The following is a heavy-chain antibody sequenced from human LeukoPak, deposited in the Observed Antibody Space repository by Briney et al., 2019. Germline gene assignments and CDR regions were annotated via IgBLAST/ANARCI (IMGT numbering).Heavy chain of an antibody. CDR2: INPSGGST. V-gene: IGHV1-46*01. J-gene: IGHJ6*03. D-gene: IGHD3-10*01. CDR3: ARDSFGSGSYYTPNYMDV. Sequence: ASVKVSCKASGYTFTTYYMHWVRQAPGQGLEWMGIINPSGGSTSYAQKFQGRVTMTRDTSTSTVYMELNSLRSEDTAVYYCARDSFGSGSYYTPNYMDVWGKGTTVTISS. CDR1: GYTFTTYY.